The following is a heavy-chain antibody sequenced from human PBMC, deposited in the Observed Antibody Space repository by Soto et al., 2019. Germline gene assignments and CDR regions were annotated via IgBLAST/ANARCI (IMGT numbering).Heavy chain of an antibody. CDR3: ARRDDSETFDI. D-gene: IGHD5-18*01. V-gene: IGHV3-53*01. Sequence: EVQLVESGGGLIQPGGSLRLICAASGLSVTANYTTWVRQAPGKGLEWLSIIYRGGGTYYADSLKGRAIISRDGSRNMVFLQMNSLTAEDAGVYYCARRDDSETFDIWGRGTAVNVSS. CDR1: GLSVTANY. J-gene: IGHJ3*02. CDR2: IYRGGGT.